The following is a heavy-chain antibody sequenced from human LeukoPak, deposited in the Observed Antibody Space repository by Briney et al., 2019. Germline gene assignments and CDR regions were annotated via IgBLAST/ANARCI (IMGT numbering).Heavy chain of an antibody. CDR2: ISGSGGST. CDR3: AKDREVVVVAATTFDI. Sequence: SGGSLRLSCAASGFTFSSYAMSWVRQAPGKGLEWVSAISGSGGSTYYADSVKGRFTISRDNAKNTLYLQMNSLRAEYTAVYYCAKDREVVVVAATTFDIWGQGTMVTVSS. V-gene: IGHV3-23*01. CDR1: GFTFSSYA. D-gene: IGHD2-15*01. J-gene: IGHJ3*02.